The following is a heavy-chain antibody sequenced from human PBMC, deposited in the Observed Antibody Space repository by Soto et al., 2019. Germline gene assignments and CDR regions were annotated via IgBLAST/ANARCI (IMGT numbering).Heavy chain of an antibody. CDR2: INHSGST. Sequence: QVQLQQWGAGLLKPSETLSLTCAVYGGSFSGYYWTWIRQPPGTGLEWIGEINHSGSTNYNPSLKSRVTLSVDTSKTQFSLKLTSVPAADTAVYYCARDKITGLFDYWGQGTLVTVSS. CDR3: ARDKITGLFDY. J-gene: IGHJ4*02. D-gene: IGHD2-8*02. CDR1: GGSFSGYY. V-gene: IGHV4-34*01.